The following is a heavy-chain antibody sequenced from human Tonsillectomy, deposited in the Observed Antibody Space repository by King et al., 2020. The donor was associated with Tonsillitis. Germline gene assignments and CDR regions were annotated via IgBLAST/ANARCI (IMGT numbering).Heavy chain of an antibody. Sequence: VQLVESGGGLVQPGGSLRLSCAASGFTFSSYWMHWVRQAPGKGLVWVSRINSDGSSTAYADSVKGRFTISRDNAKNTLYLQMNTLRAEDAAVYYCVRGDQYGSGSYYAPRRSSYGMDVWGQGTTVTVSS. D-gene: IGHD3-10*01. V-gene: IGHV3-74*01. J-gene: IGHJ6*02. CDR3: VRGDQYGSGSYYAPRRSSYGMDV. CDR2: INSDGSST. CDR1: GFTFSSYW.